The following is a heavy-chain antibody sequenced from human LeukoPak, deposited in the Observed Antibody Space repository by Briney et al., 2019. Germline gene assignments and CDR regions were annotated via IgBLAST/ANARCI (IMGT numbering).Heavy chain of an antibody. CDR1: GGSFSGDF. V-gene: IGHV4-34*01. D-gene: IGHD6-13*01. CDR2: INHGGST. J-gene: IGHJ6*03. CDR3: ARSDKRDSSSWYEGYYYMDV. Sequence: PSETLSLTCAVYGGSFSGDFWSWIRQSPGKGLEWIGEINHGGSTTYNPSLQSRVTMSVDTSTNQISLKMTSVTAADTAVYYCARSDKRDSSSWYEGYYYMDVWGKGTTVTVSS.